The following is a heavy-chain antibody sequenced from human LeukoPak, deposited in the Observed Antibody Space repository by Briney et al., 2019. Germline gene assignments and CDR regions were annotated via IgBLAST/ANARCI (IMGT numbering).Heavy chain of an antibody. D-gene: IGHD5-18*01. Sequence: GGSLRLSCAASGFNFIGYSMSWVRRPPGKGLEWVSSISSSDSTYYADSVKGRFTVSRDNAGSSLYLHMDTLRPDDTAVYYCAREGYTYGHGVDYWGQGTLVTVSS. CDR2: ISSSDST. CDR3: AREGYTYGHGVDY. V-gene: IGHV3-69-1*01. CDR1: GFNFIGYS. J-gene: IGHJ4*02.